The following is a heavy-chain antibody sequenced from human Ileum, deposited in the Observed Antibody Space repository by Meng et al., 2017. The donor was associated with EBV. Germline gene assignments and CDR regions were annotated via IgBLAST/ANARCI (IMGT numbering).Heavy chain of an antibody. D-gene: IGHD1-1*01. CDR1: GFSLDTCGVA. J-gene: IGHJ4*02. CDR3: AHSLMSTTSLTRYFDS. Sequence: ITLTAAGPAPVTPSLTRTMSCSFTGFSLDTCGVAVAWIRQPPGKALEWLALIYWDDDKRYSLSLRPRLIITKDTSRNQVVLTMTNMDPVDTGTYYCAHSLMSTTSLTRYFDSWGQGTLVTVSS. V-gene: IGHV2-5*02. CDR2: IYWDDDK.